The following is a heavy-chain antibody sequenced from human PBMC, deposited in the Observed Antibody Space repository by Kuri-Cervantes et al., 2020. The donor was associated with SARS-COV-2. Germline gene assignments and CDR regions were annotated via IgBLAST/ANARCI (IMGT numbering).Heavy chain of an antibody. Sequence: SVQVSCKASGGTFSSYTISWVRQAPGQGLEWMGGIIPIFGTANYAQKFQGRVTITADKSTSTAYMELSSLRSEDTAVYYCAREGYSSGWSHYYYYMDVWGKGTTVTVSS. CDR1: GGTFSSYT. J-gene: IGHJ6*03. CDR2: IIPIFGTA. CDR3: AREGYSSGWSHYYYYMDV. D-gene: IGHD6-19*01. V-gene: IGHV1-69*06.